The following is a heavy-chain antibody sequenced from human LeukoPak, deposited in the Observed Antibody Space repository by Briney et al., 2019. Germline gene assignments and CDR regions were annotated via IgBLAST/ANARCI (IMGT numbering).Heavy chain of an antibody. J-gene: IGHJ4*02. Sequence: GASVKVSCKASGYTFTSYYMHWVRQAPGQGLEWMGIINPSGGSTSYAQKFQGRVTMTRDTSTSTVYMELSSLRSEDTAVYYWARGYLTGYYPHPKTLDYWGQGTLVTVSS. V-gene: IGHV1-46*01. D-gene: IGHD3-9*01. CDR3: ARGYLTGYYPHPKTLDY. CDR1: GYTFTSYY. CDR2: INPSGGST.